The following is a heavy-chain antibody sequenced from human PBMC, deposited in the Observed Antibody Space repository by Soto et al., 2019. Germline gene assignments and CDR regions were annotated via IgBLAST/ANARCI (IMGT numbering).Heavy chain of an antibody. J-gene: IGHJ4*02. CDR2: INSDGSST. D-gene: IGHD6-19*01. CDR1: GLTFRSYL. V-gene: IGHV3-74*01. CDR3: AVAVAGPTAIGY. Sequence: GGSLRLSCAAPGLTFRSYLMDLVRQAPGKGLVWVSRINSDGSSTSYADSVKGRFTISRDNAKNTLYLQMNSLRAEDTAVYYCAVAVAGPTAIGYWGQGTLVTVSS.